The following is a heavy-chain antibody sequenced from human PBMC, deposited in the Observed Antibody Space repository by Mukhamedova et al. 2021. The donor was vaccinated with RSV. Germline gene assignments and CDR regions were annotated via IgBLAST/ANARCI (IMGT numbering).Heavy chain of an antibody. V-gene: IGHV1-46*01. Sequence: GQAPGQGLEWMGIINPSGGSTSYAQKFQGRATIPRAPSPTKAKMGLSGLEFEATAVYYCAEDKMATIHYWGPGTRVTVSS. J-gene: IGHJ4*02. CDR2: INPSGGST. CDR3: AEDKMATIHY. D-gene: IGHD5-24*01.